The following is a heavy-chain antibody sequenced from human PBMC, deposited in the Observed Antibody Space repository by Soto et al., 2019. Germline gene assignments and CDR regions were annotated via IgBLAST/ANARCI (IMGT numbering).Heavy chain of an antibody. D-gene: IGHD2-8*02. CDR2: ISAYNGDT. V-gene: IGHV1-18*01. CDR1: GYTFITHG. J-gene: IGHJ6*03. CDR3: ARDGTGGVLGLNKYYYVDV. Sequence: QVRLVQSGAEVKKPGASVKDSCKASGYTFITHGISWVRQAPGQGLEWMGRISAYNGDTKYAQKFQGRVTLTTDKSTTTAYMEMRSLRSDDTAVYYCARDGTGGVLGLNKYYYVDVWGEGTTVTVSS.